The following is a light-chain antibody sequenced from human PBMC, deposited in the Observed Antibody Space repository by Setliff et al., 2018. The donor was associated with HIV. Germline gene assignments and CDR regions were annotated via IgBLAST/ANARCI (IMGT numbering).Light chain of an antibody. Sequence: QSALAQPASAPGSPGQSITISCTGTSSDVGTYNYVSWYQQHPGKAPKLMIYDVSKRPSGVSDRFSGSKSGNTASLTISGLQAEDEADYYCTSYTSSDIYVFATGTKGTVL. CDR1: SSDVGTYNY. CDR3: TSYTSSDIYV. J-gene: IGLJ1*01. CDR2: DVS. V-gene: IGLV2-14*03.